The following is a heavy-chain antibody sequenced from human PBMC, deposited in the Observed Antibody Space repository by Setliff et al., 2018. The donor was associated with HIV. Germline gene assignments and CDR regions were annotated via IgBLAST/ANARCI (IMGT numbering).Heavy chain of an antibody. D-gene: IGHD1-26*01. Sequence: PSETLSLTCTVSGGSITSYYWSWIRQPPGKGLEWIGYIYYGGSTNYNPSLRSRLTISVDTSKNQFSLKLSSVTAADTAVYYCARGRGSYWGQGTLVTVSS. J-gene: IGHJ4*02. CDR2: IYYGGST. CDR3: ARGRGSY. CDR1: GGSITSYY. V-gene: IGHV4-59*01.